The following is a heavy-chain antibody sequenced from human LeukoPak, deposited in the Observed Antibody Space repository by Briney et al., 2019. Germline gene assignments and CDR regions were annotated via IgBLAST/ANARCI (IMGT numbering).Heavy chain of an antibody. CDR2: IFYDGSP. Sequence: SETLSLTCAVYGGSFSGYYWGWIRQPPGKGLEWIGSIFYDGSPDYNPSLKSRVTISVDTSKNQFSLKVSSVTAADTAVYYCASIMITFGGVIVWGQGTLVTVSS. V-gene: IGHV4-34*12. CDR3: ASIMITFGGVIV. D-gene: IGHD3-16*02. CDR1: GGSFSGYY. J-gene: IGHJ4*02.